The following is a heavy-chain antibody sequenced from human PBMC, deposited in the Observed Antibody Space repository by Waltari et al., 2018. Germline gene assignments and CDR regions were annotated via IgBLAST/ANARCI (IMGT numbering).Heavy chain of an antibody. Sequence: QLQLQESGPGLVKPSETLSLTCTVSGGSIRSASYYWGWIRQPPGKGLEWIGRFYQTGSTYYNPSLRSRVTISIDTSRDQFSLKLRSVTAADTAVYYCVRKSYDGWGSLDYWGQGTLVTVSS. V-gene: IGHV4-39*01. CDR1: GGSIRSASYY. CDR2: FYQTGST. CDR3: VRKSYDGWGSLDY. D-gene: IGHD3-3*01. J-gene: IGHJ4*02.